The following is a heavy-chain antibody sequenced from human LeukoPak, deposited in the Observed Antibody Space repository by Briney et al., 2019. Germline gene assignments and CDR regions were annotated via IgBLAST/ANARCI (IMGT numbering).Heavy chain of an antibody. CDR3: AREYCSSTSCYGVDY. CDR1: GYTFTTYG. CDR2: VRAYNGNR. Sequence: ASVKVSCKASGYTFTTYGISWVRQAPGQGLEWMGCVRAYNGNRNYAQKLQGRVNMNTDTCTSTAYMELRSLRSDDTAVYYCAREYCSSTSCYGVDYWGQGTLVTVSS. D-gene: IGHD2-2*01. V-gene: IGHV1-18*01. J-gene: IGHJ4*02.